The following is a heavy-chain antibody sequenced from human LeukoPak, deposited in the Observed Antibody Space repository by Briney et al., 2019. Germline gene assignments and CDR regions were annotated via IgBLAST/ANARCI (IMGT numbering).Heavy chain of an antibody. Sequence: GGSLRLSRAPSGFTFSSYSMNWVRQALGKGLEWVSSISSSSSYIYYADSVKGRFTISRDNAKNSLYLQMHSLRAEDTAVYYCAREGRKNFDYWGQGTLVTVSS. J-gene: IGHJ4*02. CDR3: AREGRKNFDY. CDR1: GFTFSSYS. V-gene: IGHV3-21*01. D-gene: IGHD2-15*01. CDR2: ISSSSSYI.